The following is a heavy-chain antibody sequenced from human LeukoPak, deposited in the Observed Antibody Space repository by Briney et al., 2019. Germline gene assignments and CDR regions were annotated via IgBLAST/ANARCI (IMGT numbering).Heavy chain of an antibody. Sequence: GGSLRLSCAASGFTVSSNYMSWVRQAPGKGLEWVSVIYSGGSTYYADSVKGRFTISRDNSKNTLYLQMNSLRAEDTAVYYCAKDLREYYSSGWFDPWGQGTLVTVSS. J-gene: IGHJ5*02. V-gene: IGHV3-53*01. D-gene: IGHD3-10*01. CDR2: IYSGGST. CDR1: GFTVSSNY. CDR3: AKDLREYYSSGWFDP.